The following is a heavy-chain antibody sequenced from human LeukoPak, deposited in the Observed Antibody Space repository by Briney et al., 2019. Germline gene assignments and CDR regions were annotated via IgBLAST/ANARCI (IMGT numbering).Heavy chain of an antibody. CDR1: GGSFSGYY. CDR3: ARRKLRFLEWLLRGYFDY. V-gene: IGHV4-34*01. D-gene: IGHD3-3*01. CDR2: INHSGST. Sequence: PSETLSLTCAVYGGSFSGYYWSWIRQPPGKGLEWIGEINHSGSTNYNPSLKSRVTISVDTSKNQFSLKLSSVTAADTAVHYCARRKLRFLEWLLRGYFDYWGQGTLVTVSS. J-gene: IGHJ4*02.